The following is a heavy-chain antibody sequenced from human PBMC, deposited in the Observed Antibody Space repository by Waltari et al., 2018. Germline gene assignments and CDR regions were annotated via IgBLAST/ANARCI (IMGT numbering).Heavy chain of an antibody. CDR3: ARVGFYGDYGGLGY. J-gene: IGHJ4*02. CDR2: IYYSGST. Sequence: QLQLQESGPGLVKPSETLSLTCTVSGGSISSSSYYWGWIRQPPGKGLEWIGSIYYSGSTYYNPSLKSRVTISVDTSKNQFSLKLSSVTAADTAVYYCARVGFYGDYGGLGYWGQGTLVTVSS. CDR1: GGSISSSSYY. D-gene: IGHD4-17*01. V-gene: IGHV4-39*07.